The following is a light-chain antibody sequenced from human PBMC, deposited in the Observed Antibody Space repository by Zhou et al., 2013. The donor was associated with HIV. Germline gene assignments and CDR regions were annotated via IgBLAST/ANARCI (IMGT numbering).Light chain of an antibody. J-gene: IGKJ1*01. CDR3: QQYNSYWT. V-gene: IGKV1-9*01. Sequence: IQLTQSPSSLSASVGDRVTITCRASQDISTYLAWYQQKPGKAPKLLIFAASILQSGVPSRFSGRGADTDFTLTISSLQPEDSATYYCQQYNSYWTFGQGTKVEIK. CDR2: AAS. CDR1: QDISTY.